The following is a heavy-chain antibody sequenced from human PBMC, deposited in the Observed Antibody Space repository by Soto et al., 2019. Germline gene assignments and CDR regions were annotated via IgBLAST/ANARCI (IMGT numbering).Heavy chain of an antibody. CDR3: TTEPDYSNYFDY. CDR2: IRSKADGGTT. Sequence: EVQLVESGGGLVKPGGSLRLSCAASGFTFNNDWMNWVRQAPGKGLEWVGRIRSKADGGTTDYAASVKDRFTISRDDSKTTLHLQMNSLKIEDTAVYYCTTEPDYSNYFDYWGQGTLVTVSS. CDR1: GFTFNNDW. V-gene: IGHV3-15*07. D-gene: IGHD4-4*01. J-gene: IGHJ4*02.